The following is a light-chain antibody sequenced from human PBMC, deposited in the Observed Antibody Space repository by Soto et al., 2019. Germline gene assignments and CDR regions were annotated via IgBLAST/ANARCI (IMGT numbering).Light chain of an antibody. CDR3: YSYAGSSTGV. CDR1: SSDVGGYNY. CDR2: DVS. J-gene: IGLJ3*02. Sequence: QSALTQPRSVSGAPGQSVTFSCTGTSSDVGGYNYVSWYQHHPGKAPQLMIFDVSKRPSGVPDRFSGSKSGTTASLTISGLQAEDEADYYCYSYAGSSTGVFGGGTKLTVL. V-gene: IGLV2-11*01.